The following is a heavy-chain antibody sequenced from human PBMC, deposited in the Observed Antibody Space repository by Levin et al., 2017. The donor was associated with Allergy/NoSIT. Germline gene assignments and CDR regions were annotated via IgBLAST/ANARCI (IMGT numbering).Heavy chain of an antibody. Sequence: ASVKVSCKASGGTFSSYAISWVRQAPGQGIEWMGGIIPIFGTANYAQKFQGRVTITADESTSTAYMELSSLRSEDTAVYYCARDEEEVAHGSGSYFSYWGQGTLVTVSS. J-gene: IGHJ4*02. D-gene: IGHD3-10*01. CDR1: GGTFSSYA. CDR3: ARDEEEVAHGSGSYFSY. V-gene: IGHV1-69*13. CDR2: IIPIFGTA.